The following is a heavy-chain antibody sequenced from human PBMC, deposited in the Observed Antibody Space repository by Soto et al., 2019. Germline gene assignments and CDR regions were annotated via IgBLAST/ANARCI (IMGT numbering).Heavy chain of an antibody. D-gene: IGHD3-22*01. V-gene: IGHV4-31*03. CDR2: IYYSGST. CDR3: ARDRYYDSSGKHYYYGMDV. J-gene: IGHJ6*02. CDR1: GGSISSDGYY. Sequence: TLSLTCTVSGGSISSDGYYWSWIRQHPGKGLEWIRYIYYSGSTYCNPSLKSRVTISVDTSKNQFSLKLSSVTAADTAVYYCARDRYYDSSGKHYYYGMDVWGQGTTVTVSS.